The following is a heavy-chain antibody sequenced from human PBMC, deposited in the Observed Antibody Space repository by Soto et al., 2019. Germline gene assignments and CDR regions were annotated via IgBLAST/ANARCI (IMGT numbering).Heavy chain of an antibody. D-gene: IGHD2-2*01. CDR1: GGSISSYY. CDR2: IYYSGST. V-gene: IGHV4-59*01. Sequence: PSETLSLTCTVSGGSISSYYWSWIRQPPGKGLEWIGYIYYSGSTNYNPSLKSRVTISVDTSKNQFSLKLSSVTAADTAVYYCARGTLGYCSSTSCPADAFDIWGQGTMVIVSS. J-gene: IGHJ3*02. CDR3: ARGTLGYCSSTSCPADAFDI.